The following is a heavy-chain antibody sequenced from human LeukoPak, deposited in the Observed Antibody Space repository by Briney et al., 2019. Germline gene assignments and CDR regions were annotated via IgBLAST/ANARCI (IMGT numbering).Heavy chain of an antibody. J-gene: IGHJ4*02. D-gene: IGHD6-19*01. CDR1: GYTFTSYA. Sequence: ASVKVSCKASGYTFTSYAMHWVRQATGQRLEWMGWVNAGNGNTKYSQKFQGRVTITRDTSASTAYMELSSLRSEDTAVYYCARGSSGWLFDYWGQGTLVTVSS. CDR2: VNAGNGNT. CDR3: ARGSSGWLFDY. V-gene: IGHV1-3*01.